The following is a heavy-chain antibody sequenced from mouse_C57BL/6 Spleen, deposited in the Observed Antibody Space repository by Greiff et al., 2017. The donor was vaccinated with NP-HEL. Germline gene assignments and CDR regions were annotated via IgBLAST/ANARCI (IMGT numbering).Heavy chain of an antibody. V-gene: IGHV1-26*01. CDR3: ARRGNIYDGYSFAY. Sequence: EVQLQQSGPELVKPGASVKISCKASGYTFTDYYMNWVKQSHGKSLEWIGDINPNNGGTSYNQKFKGKATLTVDKSSSTAYMELRSLTSEDSAVYYCARRGNIYDGYSFAYWGQGTLVTVSA. D-gene: IGHD2-3*01. CDR2: INPNNGGT. CDR1: GYTFTDYY. J-gene: IGHJ3*01.